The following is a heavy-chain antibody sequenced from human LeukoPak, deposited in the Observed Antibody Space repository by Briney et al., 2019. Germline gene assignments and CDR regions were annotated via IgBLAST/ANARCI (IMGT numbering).Heavy chain of an antibody. V-gene: IGHV1-24*01. Sequence: ASVKVSCKVSGYTLTELSMHWVRQAPGKGLEWMGGLDAENNKKVYAQKFQGRVTMTEDTSTDTAYMELSNLKSDDTAAYFCADFYETSGFFYWGQGTLVTVSS. J-gene: IGHJ4*02. D-gene: IGHD3-22*01. CDR1: GYTLTELS. CDR3: ADFYETSGFFY. CDR2: LDAENNKK.